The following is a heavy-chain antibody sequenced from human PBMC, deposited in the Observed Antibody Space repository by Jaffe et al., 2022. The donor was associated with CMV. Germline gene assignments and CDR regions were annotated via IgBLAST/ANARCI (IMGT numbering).Heavy chain of an antibody. Sequence: EVQLVESGGGLVQPGGSLRLSCAASGFTFSSYAMSWVRQAPGKGLEWVSAISGSGGSTYYADSVKGRFTISRDNSKNTLYLQMNSLRAEDTAVYYCAKDQGRGNFDWLLYDAFDIWGQGTMVTVSS. D-gene: IGHD3-9*01. CDR1: GFTFSSYA. CDR3: AKDQGRGNFDWLLYDAFDI. V-gene: IGHV3-23*04. CDR2: ISGSGGST. J-gene: IGHJ3*02.